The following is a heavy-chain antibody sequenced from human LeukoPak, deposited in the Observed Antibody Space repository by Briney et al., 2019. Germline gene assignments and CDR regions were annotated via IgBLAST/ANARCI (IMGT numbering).Heavy chain of an antibody. Sequence: SVKVSCKASGGTLSSYAISWVRQAPGQGLEWMGRIIPILGIANYAQKFQGRVTITADKSTSTAYMELSSLRSEDTAVYYCATVFQRSAAESYWGQGTLVTVSS. J-gene: IGHJ4*02. CDR3: ATVFQRSAAESY. V-gene: IGHV1-69*04. CDR1: GGTLSSYA. D-gene: IGHD3-3*01. CDR2: IIPILGIA.